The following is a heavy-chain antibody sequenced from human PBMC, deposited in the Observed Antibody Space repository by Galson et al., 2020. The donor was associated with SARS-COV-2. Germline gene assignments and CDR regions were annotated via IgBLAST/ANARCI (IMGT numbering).Heavy chain of an antibody. V-gene: IGHV4-34*01. CDR3: ARDGDSSSQRGYYYYYGMDV. D-gene: IGHD6-6*01. CDR1: GGSFSGYY. Sequence: SETLSLTCAVYGGSFSGYYWSWIRQPPGKGLEWIGEINHSGSTHYNPSLKSRVTISVDTSKNQFSLKLSSVTAADTAVYYCARDGDSSSQRGYYYYYGMDVWGQGTTVTVSS. J-gene: IGHJ6*02. CDR2: INHSGST.